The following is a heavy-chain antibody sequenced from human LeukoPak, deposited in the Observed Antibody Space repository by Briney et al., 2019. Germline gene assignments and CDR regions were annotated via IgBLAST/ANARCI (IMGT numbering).Heavy chain of an antibody. CDR3: ARWAGTRQFYFDY. J-gene: IGHJ4*02. CDR2: INYDGSNR. CDR1: GFTLSNYG. D-gene: IGHD6-19*01. Sequence: GGSLRLSCAAAGFTLSNYGLHGVRQGPGKGLEWLAVINYDGSNRYYADSVKGRFTISKDSSENTLYLQMNRLRADDTAIYYYARWAGTRQFYFDYWGQGTLATVSS. V-gene: IGHV3-33*01.